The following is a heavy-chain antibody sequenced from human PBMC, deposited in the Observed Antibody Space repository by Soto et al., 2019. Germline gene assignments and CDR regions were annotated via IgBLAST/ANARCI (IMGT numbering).Heavy chain of an antibody. CDR3: ARRGSGSYYDY. CDR1: GFTFSSYA. V-gene: IGHV3-23*01. D-gene: IGHD1-26*01. J-gene: IGHJ4*02. CDR2: ISGSGGST. Sequence: EVQLLESGGGLVQPGGSLRLSCAASGFTFSSYAMRWVRQVPGKGLEWVSAISGSGGSTYYADSVKGRFTISRDNSKNTLYLQMNSLRAEDTAVYYCARRGSGSYYDYWGQGTLVTVSS.